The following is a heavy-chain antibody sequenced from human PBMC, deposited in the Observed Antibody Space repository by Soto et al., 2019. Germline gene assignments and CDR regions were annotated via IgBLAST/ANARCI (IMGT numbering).Heavy chain of an antibody. V-gene: IGHV4-34*01. D-gene: IGHD2-21*02. CDR1: GGFVSSGSYY. CDR2: MSHSGGT. CDR3: ARVERVTATTVVDALDI. J-gene: IGHJ3*02. Sequence: QVQLQQWGAGLLKPSETLSLTCAVYGGFVSSGSYYWSWIRQPPGKGLEWIGEMSHSGGTHFNPSLKSRDTISVDTSKNQCCMKMSSVTAADTAVYYCARVERVTATTVVDALDIWGPGTMLTVSS.